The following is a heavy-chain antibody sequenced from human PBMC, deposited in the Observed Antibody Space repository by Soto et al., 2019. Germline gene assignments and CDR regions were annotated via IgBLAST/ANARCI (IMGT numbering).Heavy chain of an antibody. J-gene: IGHJ4*02. CDR3: ARDPGSIAVAGTI. Sequence: PGGSLRLSCAASGFTVSSNYMTWVRQAPGKGLDWVSVLYTGGRAYYADSVKGRFTVYRDISKNTLYLQMNSLRAEDTAVYYCARDPGSIAVAGTIWGQGTLVTVSS. CDR2: LYTGGRA. D-gene: IGHD6-19*01. V-gene: IGHV3-66*01. CDR1: GFTVSSNY.